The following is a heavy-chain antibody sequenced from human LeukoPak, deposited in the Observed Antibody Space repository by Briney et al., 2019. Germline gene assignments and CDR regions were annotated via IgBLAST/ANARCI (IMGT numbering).Heavy chain of an antibody. J-gene: IGHJ4*02. Sequence: GGSLRLSCAASGFTFNTYSMNWVRQAPGKGLEWVSALRNSGSSPYYADSVKGRFTISRDNSQNTLYLQMNSLRAEDTAVYYCAKTGGATNFGPLDSWGQGTLVFVSS. V-gene: IGHV3-23*01. CDR1: GFTFNTYS. CDR3: AKTGGATNFGPLDS. D-gene: IGHD1-26*01. CDR2: LRNSGSSP.